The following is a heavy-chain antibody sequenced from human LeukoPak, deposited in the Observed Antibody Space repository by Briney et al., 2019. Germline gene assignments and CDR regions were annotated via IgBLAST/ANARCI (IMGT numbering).Heavy chain of an antibody. Sequence: PSETLSLTCAVYGGSFSGYYWSWICQPPGKGLEWIGEINHSGSTNYNPSLKSRVTISVDTSKNQFPLKLSSVTAADTAVYYCARDTGYSYGTPFDYWGQGTLVTVSS. J-gene: IGHJ4*02. CDR1: GGSFSGYY. CDR2: INHSGST. V-gene: IGHV4-34*01. CDR3: ARDTGYSYGTPFDY. D-gene: IGHD5-18*01.